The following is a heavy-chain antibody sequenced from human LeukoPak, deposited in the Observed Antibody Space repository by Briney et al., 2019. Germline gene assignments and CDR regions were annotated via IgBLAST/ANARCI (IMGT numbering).Heavy chain of an antibody. CDR3: ANGADYYYGMDV. D-gene: IGHD3-16*01. J-gene: IGHJ6*02. CDR2: INHSGST. V-gene: IGHV4-34*01. Sequence: PSETLSLTCAVYGGSFSGYYWSWIRQPPGKGLEWIGEINHSGSTNYNPSLKSRVTISVNTSKNQFSLKLSSVTAADTAVYYCANGADYYYGMDVWGQGTTVTVSS. CDR1: GGSFSGYY.